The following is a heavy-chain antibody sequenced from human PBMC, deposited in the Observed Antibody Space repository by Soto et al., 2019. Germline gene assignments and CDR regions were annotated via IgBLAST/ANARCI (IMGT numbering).Heavy chain of an antibody. D-gene: IGHD6-19*01. V-gene: IGHV3-30-3*01. CDR3: XRDLAVAGAHTDPGGDV. J-gene: IGHJ6*02. CDR2: ISYDGSNK. Sequence: GGSLRLSCAASGFTFSSYAMHWVRQAPGKGLEWVAVISYDGSNKYYADSVKGRFTISRDNSKNTLYLQMNSLRAEDTAVYYCXRDLAVAGAHTDPGGDVWGQGTTVTVSS. CDR1: GFTFSSYA.